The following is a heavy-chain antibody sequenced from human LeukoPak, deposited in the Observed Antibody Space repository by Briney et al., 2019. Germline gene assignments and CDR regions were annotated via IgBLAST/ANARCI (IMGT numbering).Heavy chain of an antibody. J-gene: IGHJ3*02. CDR2: ISGSGGST. V-gene: IGHV3-23*01. Sequence: GGSLRLSCAASGFTFSSYGMSWVRQAPGKGLEWVSAISGSGGSTYYADSVKGRFTISRDNSKNTLYLQMNSLRAEDTAVYYCAKWAIVVVTATQDAFDTWGQGTMVTVSS. D-gene: IGHD2-21*02. CDR1: GFTFSSYG. CDR3: AKWAIVVVTATQDAFDT.